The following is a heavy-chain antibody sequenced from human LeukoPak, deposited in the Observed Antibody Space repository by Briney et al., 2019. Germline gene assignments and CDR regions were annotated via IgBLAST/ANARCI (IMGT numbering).Heavy chain of an antibody. Sequence: SETLSLTCAVYGGSFSGYYWSWIRQPPGKGLEWIGEINHSGSTNYNPSLKSRVTISVDTSKNQFSLKLSSVTAADTAVYYCAAAVAGYYYYYYVDVWGKGTTVTVSS. D-gene: IGHD6-19*01. J-gene: IGHJ6*03. CDR3: AAAVAGYYYYYYVDV. CDR1: GGSFSGYY. V-gene: IGHV4-34*01. CDR2: INHSGST.